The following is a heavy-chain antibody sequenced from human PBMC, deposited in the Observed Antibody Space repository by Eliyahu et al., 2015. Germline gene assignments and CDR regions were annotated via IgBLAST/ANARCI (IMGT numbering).Heavy chain of an antibody. CDR2: INHSGST. J-gene: IGHJ6*02. CDR1: GGSFSXYY. Sequence: QVQLQQWGAGLLKPSETLSLTCAVYGGSFSXYYWXWIRQPPGKGLEWIGEINHSGSTNYNPSLKSRVTISVDTSKNQFSLKLTSVTAADTAVYYCATTSDYGHYYYYGMDVWGQGTTVTVSS. V-gene: IGHV4-34*01. CDR3: ATTSDYGHYYYYGMDV. D-gene: IGHD4-17*01.